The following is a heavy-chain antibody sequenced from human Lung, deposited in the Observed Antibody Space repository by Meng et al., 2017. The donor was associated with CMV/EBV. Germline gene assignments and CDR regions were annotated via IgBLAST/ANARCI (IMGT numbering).Heavy chain of an antibody. CDR3: AHSGLVVPAVRYWYFDL. CDR1: GFSLSTSGVG. Sequence: SGXXLVKPTQTLTLTCTFSGFSLSTSGVGVGWIRQPPGKALEWLALIYWNDAKRYSPSLKSRLTITKDTSKNQVVLTMTNMDPVDTATYYCAHSGLVVPAVRYWYFDLWGRGXLVTVSS. V-gene: IGHV2-5*01. CDR2: IYWNDAK. J-gene: IGHJ2*01. D-gene: IGHD2-2*01.